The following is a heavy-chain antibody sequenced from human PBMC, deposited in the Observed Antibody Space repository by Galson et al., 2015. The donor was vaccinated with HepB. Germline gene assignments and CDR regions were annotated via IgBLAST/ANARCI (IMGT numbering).Heavy chain of an antibody. D-gene: IGHD4-17*01. V-gene: IGHV4-34*01. Sequence: SETLSLTCADNGGTPSDYNWSWIRQSPGKGLEWIGEINHRGSTNYNPSLRSRLIISIDTSKNQFSLKLTSVTGADTAVYYCARVGSDNGDNVKAKWIDPWGQGSLVTVSS. CDR1: GGTPSDYN. J-gene: IGHJ5*02. CDR3: ARVGSDNGDNVKAKWIDP. CDR2: INHRGST.